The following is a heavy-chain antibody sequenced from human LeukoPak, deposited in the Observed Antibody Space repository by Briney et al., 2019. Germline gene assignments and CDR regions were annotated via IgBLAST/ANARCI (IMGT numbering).Heavy chain of an antibody. J-gene: IGHJ4*02. V-gene: IGHV3-23*01. D-gene: IGHD4-11*01. CDR1: GFTFSSYA. CDR3: ARAGLPYSNYLVDY. Sequence: PGGSLRLSCAASGFTFSSYAMTWVRQAPGKGLEWVSAISGSGGSTYYADSVKGRFTISRDNAKNSLYLQMNSLRAEDTAVYYCARAGLPYSNYLVDYWGQGTLVTVSS. CDR2: ISGSGGST.